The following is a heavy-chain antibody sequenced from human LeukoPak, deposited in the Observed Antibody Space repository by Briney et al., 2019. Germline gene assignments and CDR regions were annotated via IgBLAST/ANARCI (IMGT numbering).Heavy chain of an antibody. CDR2: IKQDGSEK. Sequence: GGSLRLSCAASGFTFSTYWMSWVRQAPGKGLEWVANIKQDGSEKYYVDSVEGRFTISRDNAKNSLYLQMNSLRAEDTAVYYCAELGITMIGGVWGKGTTVTISS. J-gene: IGHJ6*04. V-gene: IGHV3-7*01. CDR1: GFTFSTYW. D-gene: IGHD3-10*02. CDR3: AELGITMIGGV.